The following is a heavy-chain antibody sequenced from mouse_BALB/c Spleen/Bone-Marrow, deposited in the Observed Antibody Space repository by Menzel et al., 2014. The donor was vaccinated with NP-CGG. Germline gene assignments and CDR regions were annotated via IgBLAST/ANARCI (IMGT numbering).Heavy chain of an antibody. CDR2: ISSGGSYT. CDR1: GFTSSSYG. D-gene: IGHD2-4*01. V-gene: IGHV5-6*01. Sequence: EVKLVESGGDLVKPGGSLKLSCAASGFTSSSYGMSWVRQTPDKRLEWVATISSGGSYTYYPDSVKGRFTISRDNAKNTLYLQKSNLKSEDTAMYYVERQTYYYYGGYFDYWGQGTTLTVSS. CDR3: ERQTYYYYGGYFDY. J-gene: IGHJ2*01.